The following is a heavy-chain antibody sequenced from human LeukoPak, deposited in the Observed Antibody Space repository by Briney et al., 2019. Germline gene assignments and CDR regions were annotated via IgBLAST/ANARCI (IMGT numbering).Heavy chain of an antibody. Sequence: GGSLRLSCAASGFTFDDYGMSWVGQAPGQGLQWVSGINWNGGSTGYADSVKGRFTISRDNAKNSLYLQMNSLRAEDTALYYCARALGGDYDYWGQGTLVTVSS. V-gene: IGHV3-20*04. CDR2: INWNGGST. J-gene: IGHJ4*02. CDR3: ARALGGDYDY. CDR1: GFTFDDYG. D-gene: IGHD2-21*01.